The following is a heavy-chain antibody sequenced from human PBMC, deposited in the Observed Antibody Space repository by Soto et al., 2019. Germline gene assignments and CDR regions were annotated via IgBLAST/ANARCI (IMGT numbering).Heavy chain of an antibody. CDR1: GFIFDDYA. CDR2: ISWNSGSI. Sequence: GGSVRLSCAASGFIFDDYAMHWVRQAPGKGLEWVSGISWNSGSIGYADSVKGRFTISRDNAKNSLYLQMNSLRAEDTALYYCAKDWTNYYYYMDVWGKGTTVTVSS. V-gene: IGHV3-9*01. CDR3: AKDWTNYYYYMDV. J-gene: IGHJ6*03.